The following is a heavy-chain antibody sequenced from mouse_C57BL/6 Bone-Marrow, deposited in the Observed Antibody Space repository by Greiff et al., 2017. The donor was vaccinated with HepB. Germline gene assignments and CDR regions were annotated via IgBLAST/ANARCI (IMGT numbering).Heavy chain of an antibody. CDR2: IDPISGGT. CDR1: GYTFTSYW. Sequence: QVQLQQPGAELVKPGASVKLSCKASGYTFTSYWMHWVKQRPGRGLEWIGRIDPISGGTKYNEKFKSKATLTVDKPSSTAYMQLSSLTSEDSAVYYCARERDDYDWFAYWGQGTLVTVSA. CDR3: ARERDDYDWFAY. V-gene: IGHV1-72*01. J-gene: IGHJ3*01. D-gene: IGHD2-4*01.